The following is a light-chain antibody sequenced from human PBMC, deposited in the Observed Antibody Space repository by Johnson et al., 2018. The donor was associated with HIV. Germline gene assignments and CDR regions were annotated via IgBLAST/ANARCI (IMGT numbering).Light chain of an antibody. V-gene: IGLV1-51*02. CDR3: GTWDSSLSAYV. Sequence: QSVLTQPPSVSAAPGQKVTISCSGSSSNIGNNYVSWYQQLPGTAPKLLIYEDNKRPSGIPDRFSGSKSGTSATLGITGLQTGDEADYYCGTWDSSLSAYVVGTGTKVTFL. J-gene: IGLJ1*01. CDR1: SSNIGNNY. CDR2: EDN.